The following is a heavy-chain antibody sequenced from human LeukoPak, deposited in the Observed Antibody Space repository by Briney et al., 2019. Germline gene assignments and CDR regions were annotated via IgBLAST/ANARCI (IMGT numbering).Heavy chain of an antibody. CDR1: GFTFSSYS. Sequence: PGGSLRLSCAASGFTFSSYSMNWVRQAPGKGLEWVSSISSSSSYIYYADSVKGRFTISRDNAKNTLYLQMKSLRAEDTAVYYCARESCSGGSCYPDPWGQGTLVTVSS. CDR2: ISSSSSYI. J-gene: IGHJ5*02. D-gene: IGHD2-15*01. CDR3: ARESCSGGSCYPDP. V-gene: IGHV3-21*01.